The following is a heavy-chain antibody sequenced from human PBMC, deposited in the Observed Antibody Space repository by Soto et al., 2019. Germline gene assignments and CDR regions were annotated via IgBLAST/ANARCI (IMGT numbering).Heavy chain of an antibody. CDR1: GYSFTSLD. CDR3: ARGVTAVVDH. V-gene: IGHV1-8*01. Sequence: QVQLVKSGAEVREPGSSVKVSCKASGYSFTSLDINGVRQPTVQGLGWMGWMQPSSGRTGYAQKFQGRVTVNRDTSIHTAYMELSSLTSDDTALYYCARGVTAVVDHWGQGTLVTVS. J-gene: IGHJ4*02. D-gene: IGHD2-15*01. CDR2: MQPSSGRT.